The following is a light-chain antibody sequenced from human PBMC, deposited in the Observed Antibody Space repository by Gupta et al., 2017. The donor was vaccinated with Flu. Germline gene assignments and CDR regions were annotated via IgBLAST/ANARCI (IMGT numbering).Light chain of an antibody. CDR1: NIINNL. CDR2: DDS. J-gene: IGLJ2*01. V-gene: IGLV3-21*02. Sequence: GGDNIINNLVLWYKQKAGQAPELVVHDDSGRPSGSPERLSGSNSGTTATLTIGRVEAGDEADYYCQVWDTDTDHQVFGGGTKLTVL. CDR3: QVWDTDTDHQV.